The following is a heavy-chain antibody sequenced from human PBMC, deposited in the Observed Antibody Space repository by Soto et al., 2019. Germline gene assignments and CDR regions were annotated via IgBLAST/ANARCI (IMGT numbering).Heavy chain of an antibody. CDR3: SRPGYSTYDSDY. Sequence: EVQLAESGGGLVQPGGSLKLSCAASGFTLSGSVIYWVCQPSGKGLEWVGRIRSRSNGYATAYAASVRGRFTISRDDSKTTAYLQMNSLKTEDTAVYYCSRPGYSTYDSDYGGQGTRFPFSS. CDR1: GFTLSGSV. J-gene: IGHJ4*02. CDR2: IRSRSNGYAT. V-gene: IGHV3-73*02. D-gene: IGHD5-12*01.